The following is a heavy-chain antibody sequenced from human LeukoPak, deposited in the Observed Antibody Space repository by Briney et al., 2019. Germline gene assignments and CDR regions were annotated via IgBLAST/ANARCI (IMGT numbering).Heavy chain of an antibody. CDR3: ARHQSGYDYVWGSYRYTLYPFDY. J-gene: IGHJ4*02. CDR2: IFYSGST. CDR1: GGSISSSSYY. Sequence: SETLSLTCTVSGGSISSSSYYWGWIRQPPGKGLEWIGSIFYSGSTYYNPSLKSRVTISVDTSKNQFSLKLSSVTAADTAVYYCARHQSGYDYVWGSYRYTLYPFDYWGQGTLVTVSS. D-gene: IGHD3-16*02. V-gene: IGHV4-39*01.